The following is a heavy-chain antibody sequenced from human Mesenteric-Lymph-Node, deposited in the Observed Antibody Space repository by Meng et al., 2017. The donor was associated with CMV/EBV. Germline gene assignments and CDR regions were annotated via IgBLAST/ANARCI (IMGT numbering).Heavy chain of an antibody. V-gene: IGHV1-3*01. CDR1: GYTVSHYA. Sequence: KASGYTVSHYAVHWVRQAPGQRLEWMGWIDAGGDNTKYSQKFQGRVTISRDTSASTAYMELSSLRSEDTAVYYCARVPVSSGYYYFDYWGQGTLVTVSS. CDR3: ARVPVSSGYYYFDY. J-gene: IGHJ4*02. D-gene: IGHD3-22*01. CDR2: IDAGGDNT.